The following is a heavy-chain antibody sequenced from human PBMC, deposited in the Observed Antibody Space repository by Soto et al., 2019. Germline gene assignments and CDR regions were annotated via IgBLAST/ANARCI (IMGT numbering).Heavy chain of an antibody. CDR1: GGSISSGGYY. CDR2: IYYSGST. J-gene: IGHJ4*02. D-gene: IGHD3-9*01. V-gene: IGHV4-31*03. CDR3: ARVNGRYDILTGYSTSPFDY. Sequence: SETLSLTCTVSGGSISSGGYYWSWIRQHPGKGLEWIGYIYYSGSTYYNPSLKSRVTISVDTSKNQFSLKLSSVTAADTAVYYCARVNGRYDILTGYSTSPFDYWGQGTLVTVSS.